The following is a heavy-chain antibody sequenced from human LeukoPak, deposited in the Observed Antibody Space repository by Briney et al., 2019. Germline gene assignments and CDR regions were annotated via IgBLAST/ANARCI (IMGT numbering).Heavy chain of an antibody. CDR1: GGTFSSYA. D-gene: IGHD5-12*01. Sequence: HRGSVKVSCKASGGTFSSYAISWVRQAPGQGLEWMGRIIPILGIANYAQKFQGRVTITADKSTSTVYLELSSLRSEDTAVYYCARDTLSAGYSANDYSDYWGQGTLVTASS. CDR3: ARDTLSAGYSANDYSDY. J-gene: IGHJ4*02. CDR2: IIPILGIA. V-gene: IGHV1-69*04.